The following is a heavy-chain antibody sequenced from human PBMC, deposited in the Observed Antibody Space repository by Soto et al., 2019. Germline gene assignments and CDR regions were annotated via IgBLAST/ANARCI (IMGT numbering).Heavy chain of an antibody. CDR2: ISYDGSNK. CDR3: AKDCYCDGMDV. V-gene: IGHV3-30*18. J-gene: IGHJ6*02. CDR1: GFTFSSYG. Sequence: QVQLVESGGGVVQPGRSLRLSCAASGFTFSSYGMHWVRQAPGKGLEWVAVISYDGSNKYYADSVKGRFTISRDNSNNTLYRHMNTMGAADKAGDYGAKDCYCDGMDVWGQGTTVTVSS.